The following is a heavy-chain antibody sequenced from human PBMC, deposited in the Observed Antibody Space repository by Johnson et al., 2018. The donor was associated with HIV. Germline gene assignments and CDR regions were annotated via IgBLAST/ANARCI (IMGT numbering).Heavy chain of an antibody. Sequence: QVQLVESGGGVVQPGRSLRLSCAASGFTFSSYAMHWVRQAPGKGLEWVAVISYDGSTKHFADYVKGRFTISRDNSKNTLYLQMNSRRAEDTAVYYCAKDLPITLDRPTNSSGWYRGGFDAFDVWGQGTMVTVSS. CDR1: GFTFSSYA. CDR2: ISYDGSTK. V-gene: IGHV3-30*04. J-gene: IGHJ3*01. CDR3: AKDLPITLDRPTNSSGWYRGGFDAFDV. D-gene: IGHD6-19*01.